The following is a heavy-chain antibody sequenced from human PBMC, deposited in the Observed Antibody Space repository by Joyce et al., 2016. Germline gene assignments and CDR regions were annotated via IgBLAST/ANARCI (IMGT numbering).Heavy chain of an antibody. D-gene: IGHD3-10*01. J-gene: IGHJ4*02. CDR2: IYHNEST. CDR3: ASGFNFKGRSFFDY. V-gene: IGHV4-30-2*01. CDR1: GASVSSGGYS. Sequence: QLQLQESGSGLVKPSQTLSLTCAVSGASVSSGGYSWSWIRQPPGKGLEWIGYIYHNESTYYNPSLNSRVTISVDRSKNQFSLKLASVTAADTAVYYCASGFNFKGRSFFDYWGQGALVTVSS.